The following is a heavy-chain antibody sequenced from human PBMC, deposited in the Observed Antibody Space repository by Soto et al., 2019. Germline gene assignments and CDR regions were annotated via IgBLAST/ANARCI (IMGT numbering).Heavy chain of an antibody. J-gene: IGHJ5*01. D-gene: IGHD1-1*01. V-gene: IGHV4-4*07. CDR1: GGSMSTYY. CDR2: MFSSGST. CDR3: ARGTTDSGKNWFDS. Sequence: SETLSLTCTVSGGSMSTYYWSWIRQPAGKGLQWIGRMFSSGSTNYDPSLKSRVSMSLDTSKNQFSLYLRSVTAADTAVYYCARGTTDSGKNWFDSWGQGTPVTAPQ.